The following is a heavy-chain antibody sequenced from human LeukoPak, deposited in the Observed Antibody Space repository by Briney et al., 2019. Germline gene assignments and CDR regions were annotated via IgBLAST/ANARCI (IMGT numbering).Heavy chain of an antibody. J-gene: IGHJ4*02. CDR3: ARAPTTYSSSWGAYFDY. D-gene: IGHD6-13*01. CDR1: GFTFSSYW. Sequence: GGSLRLSCAASGFTFSSYWMSWVRQAPGKGLEWVSYISSSSSTIYYADSVKGRFTISRDNAKNSLYLQMNSLRAEDTAVYYCARAPTTYSSSWGAYFDYWGQGTLVTVSS. CDR2: ISSSSSTI. V-gene: IGHV3-48*04.